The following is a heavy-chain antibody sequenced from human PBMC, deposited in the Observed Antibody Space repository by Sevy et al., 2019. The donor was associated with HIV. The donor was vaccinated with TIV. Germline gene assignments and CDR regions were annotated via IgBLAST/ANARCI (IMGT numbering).Heavy chain of an antibody. CDR3: ARVSVYYYDSSGYYTTGNAFDI. J-gene: IGHJ3*02. Sequence: GGSLRLSCAASGFTVGSNYMSWVRQAPGKGLEWVSIIYSGVTTSYADSVKGRFTISRDNSKNTWDLQMNSLRAEDTAVYYCARVSVYYYDSSGYYTTGNAFDIWGQGTMVTVSS. CDR1: GFTVGSNY. CDR2: IYSGVTT. V-gene: IGHV3-53*01. D-gene: IGHD3-22*01.